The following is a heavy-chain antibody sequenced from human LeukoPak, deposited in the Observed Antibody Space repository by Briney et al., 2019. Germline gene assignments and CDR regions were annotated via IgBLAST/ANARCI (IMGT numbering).Heavy chain of an antibody. D-gene: IGHD6-13*01. CDR3: ARGRQLVRGYYSDY. CDR2: IKQDGSEK. CDR1: GFTFSSYW. J-gene: IGHJ4*02. V-gene: IGHV3-7*03. Sequence: GGSLRLSCAASGFTFSSYWMSWVRQAPGKGLEWVANIKQDGSEKNYVDSVKGRFTISRDNAENSLYLQMNILRAEDTALYYCARGRQLVRGYYSDYCGQGTLVTVSS.